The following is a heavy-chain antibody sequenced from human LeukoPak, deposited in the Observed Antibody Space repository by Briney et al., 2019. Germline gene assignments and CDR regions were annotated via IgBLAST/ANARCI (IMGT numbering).Heavy chain of an antibody. CDR2: ISSSGSTI. CDR1: GFTFSSYE. V-gene: IGHV3-48*03. J-gene: IGHJ3*02. D-gene: IGHD3-22*01. Sequence: HTGGSLRLSCAASGFTFSSYEMNWVRQAPGKGLEWVSYISSSGSTIYYADSVKGRFTISRDNAKNSLYLQMNSLRAEDMALYYCAKDLMAKDSSGYYYAYSAFDIWGQGTMVTVSS. CDR3: AKDLMAKDSSGYYYAYSAFDI.